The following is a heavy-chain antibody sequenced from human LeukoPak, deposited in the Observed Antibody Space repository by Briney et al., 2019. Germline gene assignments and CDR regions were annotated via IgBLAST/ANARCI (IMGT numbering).Heavy chain of an antibody. CDR2: ICSTGNT. V-gene: IGHV4-4*07. Sequence: PSETLSLTCTASGGSITNCCWGWIRQPAGRGLDWIWRICSTGNTAYSPSLQSRVTMSVDTSKNQFSLTLNSVTATDTAVYYCARVPPSYSDSYKIDYYYYVDFWGKGTPVTVSS. D-gene: IGHD1-26*01. CDR3: ARVPPSYSDSYKIDYYYYVDF. J-gene: IGHJ6*03. CDR1: GGSITNCC.